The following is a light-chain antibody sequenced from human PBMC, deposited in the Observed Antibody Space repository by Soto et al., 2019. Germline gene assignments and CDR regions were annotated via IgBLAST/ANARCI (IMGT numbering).Light chain of an antibody. Sequence: QSALTQPASVSGSPGQSITISCTGTSSDVGGYNYVSWYQQHPGKAPKLMIYDVSNRPSGVSNRFSGSKSVNTASLTISGVQAEDYGCYYCRSYTSSSPPRGLGGPTQRTVL. CDR1: SSDVGGYNY. V-gene: IGLV2-14*01. J-gene: IGLJ2*01. CDR3: RSYTSSSPPRG. CDR2: DVS.